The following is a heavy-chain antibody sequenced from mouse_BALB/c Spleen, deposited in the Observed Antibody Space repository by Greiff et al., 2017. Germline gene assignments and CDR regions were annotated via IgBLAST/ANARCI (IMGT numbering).Heavy chain of an antibody. D-gene: IGHD2-5*01. J-gene: IGHJ4*01. Sequence: EVKVEEPGGGLVQPGGSLRLPSATSGFPFTDYYMSWVRPPPGTALEWLGFIRNKANGYTTEYRAPVKGRFTISRDNSQSILYLQMNTLRAEDSATDYSARDIAYSNYLYYAMDYWGQGTTVTVS. CDR3: ARDIAYSNYLYYAMDY. V-gene: IGHV7-3*02. CDR2: IRNKANGYTT. CDR1: GFPFTDYY.